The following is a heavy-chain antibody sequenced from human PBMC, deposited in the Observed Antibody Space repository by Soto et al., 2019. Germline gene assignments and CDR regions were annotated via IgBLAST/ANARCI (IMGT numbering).Heavy chain of an antibody. D-gene: IGHD2-2*01. V-gene: IGHV4-39*01. J-gene: IGHJ4*02. CDR2: IYYSGST. CDR1: GGSISSSSYY. CDR3: ASIVVVPAAMSDY. Sequence: QLQLQESGPGLVKPSETLSLTCTVSGGSISSSSYYWGWIRQPPGTGLEWIGSIYYSGSTYYNPSLKSRVTISVDTSKNQFSLKLSSVTAADTAVYYCASIVVVPAAMSDYWGQGTLVTVSS.